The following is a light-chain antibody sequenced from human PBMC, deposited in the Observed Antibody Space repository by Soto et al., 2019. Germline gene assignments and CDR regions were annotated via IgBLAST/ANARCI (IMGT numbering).Light chain of an antibody. Sequence: EIVLTQSPGTLSLSPGERATLSCRASQSVSSSYLAWYQQKPGQAPRLLIYGASTRATGIPDRFSGSGSGTDFTLAISRLEAEDFAEYYCQQYGSSPPVTFGPGTKVDIK. CDR3: QQYGSSPPVT. J-gene: IGKJ3*01. CDR2: GAS. V-gene: IGKV3-20*01. CDR1: QSVSSSY.